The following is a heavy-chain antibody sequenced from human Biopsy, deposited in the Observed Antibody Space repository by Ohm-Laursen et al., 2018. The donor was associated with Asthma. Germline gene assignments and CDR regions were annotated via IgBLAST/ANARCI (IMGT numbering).Heavy chain of an antibody. D-gene: IGHD3-10*01. J-gene: IGHJ6*02. CDR2: ISVYNGNT. CDR1: GYTFTSAG. CDR3: ARAVDYSHYYGIDV. V-gene: IGHV1-18*01. Sequence: ESSVTVSCKPSGYTFTSAGITWGRQAPGHGLEWMGWISVYNGNTKVAQKLQDRVTMITDTSTSTAYMELRSLRSDDTAVYFCARAVDYSHYYGIDVWGQGTTVTVS.